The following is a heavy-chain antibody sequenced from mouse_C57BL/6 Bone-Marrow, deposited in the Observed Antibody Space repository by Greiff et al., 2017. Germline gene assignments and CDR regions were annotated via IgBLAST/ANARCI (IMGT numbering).Heavy chain of an antibody. CDR2: IYPGSGNT. Sequence: VQLQQSGAELVRPGASVKLSCKASGYTFTDYYINWVKQRPGQGLEWIARIYPGSGNTYYNEKLKGKATLTAEKSSSTAYMQLSSLTSEDSAVYFCARSSYYYYGDYWGQGTTLTVSS. CDR1: GYTFTDYY. D-gene: IGHD1-1*01. V-gene: IGHV1-76*01. J-gene: IGHJ2*01. CDR3: ARSSYYYYGDY.